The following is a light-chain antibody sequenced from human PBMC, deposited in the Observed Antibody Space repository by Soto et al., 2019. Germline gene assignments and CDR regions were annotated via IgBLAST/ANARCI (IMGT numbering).Light chain of an antibody. CDR3: QQYDTSPPMYT. Sequence: EIVMTQSPATLSLSPGERATLSCRASQSVNSNLAWYQQKAGQAPRLLIYGTSTRAAGIPDRFSGSGSGTDFTLTISRLEPDDVAVYYCQQYDTSPPMYTFGQGTKVDI. J-gene: IGKJ2*01. V-gene: IGKV3D-15*01. CDR1: QSVNSN. CDR2: GTS.